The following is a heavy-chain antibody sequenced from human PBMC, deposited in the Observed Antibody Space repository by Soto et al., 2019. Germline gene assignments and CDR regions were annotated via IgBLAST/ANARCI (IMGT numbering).Heavy chain of an antibody. Sequence: QVQLVQSGAEVKKPGASVKVSCKASGYTFTRYYMHWVRQAPGQGLEWMGIINPSGGSTSYAQKSQGLVTMTRDTSTSTVYRELSSLLYEDTAVYYCARGRQNNVLLFLETPPRFDPWGQGTLVTVSS. CDR3: ARGRQNNVLLFLETPPRFDP. V-gene: IGHV1-46*01. D-gene: IGHD3-3*01. J-gene: IGHJ5*02. CDR1: GYTFTRYY. CDR2: INPSGGST.